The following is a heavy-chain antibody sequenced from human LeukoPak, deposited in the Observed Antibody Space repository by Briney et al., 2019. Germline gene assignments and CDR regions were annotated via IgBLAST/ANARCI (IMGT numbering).Heavy chain of an antibody. V-gene: IGHV3-21*04. Sequence: GGSLRLSCAASGFTFGGYYMNWVRQAPGKGLEWVSSIGSASSYIYYADSVKGRFTISRDNSKNTLYLQMNSLRAEDTAVYYCAKFKRTFYCGGDCPNWFDPWGQGTLVTVSS. CDR2: IGSASSYI. D-gene: IGHD2-21*02. CDR1: GFTFGGYY. J-gene: IGHJ5*02. CDR3: AKFKRTFYCGGDCPNWFDP.